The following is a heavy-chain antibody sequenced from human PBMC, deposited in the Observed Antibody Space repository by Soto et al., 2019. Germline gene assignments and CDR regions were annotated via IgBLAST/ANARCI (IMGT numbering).Heavy chain of an antibody. V-gene: IGHV1-18*01. CDR2: IGGYKGNT. CDR3: APHTLDTGMPSGY. J-gene: IGHJ4*02. D-gene: IGHD5-18*01. Sequence: QVQLVQSGAEVREPGASVKVSCKASGYTFTNYGVSWVRQAPGQGLEWMGWIGGYKGNTNYAQKLQGRVPLTTDTHTSTAYMELRSLRSDDTAVYYCAPHTLDTGMPSGYWGQGTLVTVSS. CDR1: GYTFTNYG.